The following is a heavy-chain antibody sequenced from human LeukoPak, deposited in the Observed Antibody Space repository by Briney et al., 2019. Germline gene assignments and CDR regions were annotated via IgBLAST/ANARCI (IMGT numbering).Heavy chain of an antibody. CDR3: ARVRGYYDSSGPRDY. CDR1: GYTFTSYG. CDR2: ISAYNGNT. V-gene: IGHV1-18*01. J-gene: IGHJ4*02. Sequence: ASVKVSCKASGYTFTSYGISWVRQAPGQGLEWMGWISAYNGNTNYAQKLQGRVTMTTDTSTSTVYMELRSLRSDDTAVYYCARVRGYYDSSGPRDYWGQGTLVTVSS. D-gene: IGHD3-22*01.